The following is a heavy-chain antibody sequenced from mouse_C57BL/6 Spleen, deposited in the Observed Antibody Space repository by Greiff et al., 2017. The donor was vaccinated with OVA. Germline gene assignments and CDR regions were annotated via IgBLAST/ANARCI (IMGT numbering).Heavy chain of an antibody. CDR1: GYTFTDYE. J-gene: IGHJ3*01. Sequence: QVQLQQSGAELVRPGASVTLSCKASGYTFTDYEMHWVKQTPVHGLEWIGAIDPETGGTAYNQKFKGKAILTADKSSSTAYMELRSLTSDDSAVYYCTVFLFAYWGQGTLVTVSA. CDR3: TVFLFAY. CDR2: IDPETGGT. V-gene: IGHV1-15*01.